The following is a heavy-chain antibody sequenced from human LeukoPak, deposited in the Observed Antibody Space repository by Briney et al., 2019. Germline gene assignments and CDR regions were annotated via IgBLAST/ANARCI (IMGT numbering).Heavy chain of an antibody. D-gene: IGHD5-18*01. CDR2: ISHDGTVQ. CDR3: AKEGTALASSYFDY. J-gene: IGHJ4*02. V-gene: IGHV3-30*18. Sequence: GGSLRLSRVGSGFTFRSYGMQWVRQAPGKGLEWVAVISHDGTVQHYADSVKGRFTISRDNSDNTLYLQMNSLRDEDTAMYYCAKEGTALASSYFDYWGQGTLITVSS. CDR1: GFTFRSYG.